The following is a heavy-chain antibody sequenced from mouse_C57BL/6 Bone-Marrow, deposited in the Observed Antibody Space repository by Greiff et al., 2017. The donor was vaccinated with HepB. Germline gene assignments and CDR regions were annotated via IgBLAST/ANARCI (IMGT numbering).Heavy chain of an antibody. D-gene: IGHD2-3*01. CDR2: IDPSDSYT. CDR1: GYTFTSYW. CDR3: ARWLLRAMDY. Sequence: VQLQQPGAELVMPGASVKLSCKASGYTFTSYWMHWVKQRPGQGLEWIGEIDPSDSYTNYNQKFKGKSTLTVDKSSSTAYMQLSSLTSEDSAVYYCARWLLRAMDYWGQGTSVTGSS. V-gene: IGHV1-69*01. J-gene: IGHJ4*01.